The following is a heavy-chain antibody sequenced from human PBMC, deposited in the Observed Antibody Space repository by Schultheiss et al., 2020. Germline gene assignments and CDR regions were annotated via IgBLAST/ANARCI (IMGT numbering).Heavy chain of an antibody. V-gene: IGHV4-31*03. CDR2: IYYSGST. CDR1: GGSISSGGYY. CDR3: ASSRYGSGSYYITEGYFDY. J-gene: IGHJ4*02. D-gene: IGHD3-10*01. Sequence: SETLSLTCTVSGGSISSGGYYWSWIRQHPGKGLEWIGYIYYSGSTYYNPSLKSRVTISVDTSKNQFSLKLSSVTAADTAVYYCASSRYGSGSYYITEGYFDYWGQETLVTVSS.